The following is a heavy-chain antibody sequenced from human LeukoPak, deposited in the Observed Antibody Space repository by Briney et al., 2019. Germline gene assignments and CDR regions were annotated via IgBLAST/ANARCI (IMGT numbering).Heavy chain of an antibody. CDR2: ISGSGGST. V-gene: IGHV3-23*01. Sequence: PGGSLRLSCAASGFTFSSYAMSWVRQAPGKGLEWVSAISGSGGSTYYADSVKGRFTISRDNSKNTLYLQMNILRAEDTAVYYCAKAKVQYYDLFDIWGQGTMVTVSS. D-gene: IGHD3-22*01. CDR3: AKAKVQYYDLFDI. J-gene: IGHJ3*02. CDR1: GFTFSSYA.